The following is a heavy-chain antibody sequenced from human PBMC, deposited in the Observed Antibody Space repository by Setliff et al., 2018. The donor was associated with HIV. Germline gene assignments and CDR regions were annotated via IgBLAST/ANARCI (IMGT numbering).Heavy chain of an antibody. Sequence: PSETLSLTCSVSGDSISSGGYYWSWLRQHPGKGLEWIGYIYYTRNTYYNPSLKSRVTISMDTSKNQFSLKLNSVTAADTAVYYCAKDRSGSYRTFDYWGPGILVTVSS. CDR2: IYYTRNT. D-gene: IGHD1-26*01. CDR1: GDSISSGGYY. CDR3: AKDRSGSYRTFDY. J-gene: IGHJ4*02. V-gene: IGHV4-31*03.